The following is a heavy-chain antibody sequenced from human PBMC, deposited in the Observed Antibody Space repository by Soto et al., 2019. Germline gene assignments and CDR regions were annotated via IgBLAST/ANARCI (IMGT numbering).Heavy chain of an antibody. CDR1: GGSIYRSGYY. V-gene: IGHV4-39*07. J-gene: IGHJ4*02. D-gene: IGHD1-1*01. Sequence: SETLSLTCTVSGGSIYRSGYYWGWIRQPPGRGLEWIGNIDYNGVTYSNPSLKSRVTISRDTSKNQFSLNLRSVTAADTAVYYCARSQMATTGPYFDYWGLGTLVTVSS. CDR3: ARSQMATTGPYFDY. CDR2: IDYNGVT.